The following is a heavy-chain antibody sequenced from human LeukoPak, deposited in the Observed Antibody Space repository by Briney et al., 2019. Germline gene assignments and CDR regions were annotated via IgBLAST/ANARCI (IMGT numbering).Heavy chain of an antibody. CDR1: GFTFSSYG. V-gene: IGHV3-30*02. D-gene: IGHD4-11*01. CDR2: IRYDGSNK. J-gene: IGHJ4*02. Sequence: GGSLRLSCAASGFTFSSYGIHWVRQAPGKGLEWVAFIRYDGSNKYYADSVKGRFTISRDNSKNTLYLQMNSLRAEDTAVYYCARDLYTDYSFDYWGQGALVTVSS. CDR3: ARDLYTDYSFDY.